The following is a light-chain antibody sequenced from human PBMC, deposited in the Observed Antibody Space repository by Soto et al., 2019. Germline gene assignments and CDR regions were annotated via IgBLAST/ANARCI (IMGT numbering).Light chain of an antibody. Sequence: DIQMTQSPSSVSASVGDRVTLTCRASQDIGNLLAWYQQKPGKAPKLLIYFGSNLQTGVPSRFSGSGSGTDFTLTIGSLQPEDLATYYCQQADSFPLPFGRGTRVEIK. J-gene: IGKJ2*01. V-gene: IGKV1-12*01. CDR1: QDIGNL. CDR3: QQADSFPLP. CDR2: FGS.